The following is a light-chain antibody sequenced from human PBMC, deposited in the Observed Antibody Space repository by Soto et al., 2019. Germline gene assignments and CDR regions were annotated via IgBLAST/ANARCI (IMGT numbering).Light chain of an antibody. CDR1: SNDVGSYNH. CDR3: CSYAGTNTFV. CDR2: EGN. Sequence: QSALTQPASVSGSPGQSITISCTGTSNDVGSYNHVSWYQQHPGKAPKLMIYEGNKRPSGVSDRFSGSKSANTASLTISGLQTEDEADYCCCSYAGTNTFVFGTGTKLTVL. J-gene: IGLJ1*01. V-gene: IGLV2-23*01.